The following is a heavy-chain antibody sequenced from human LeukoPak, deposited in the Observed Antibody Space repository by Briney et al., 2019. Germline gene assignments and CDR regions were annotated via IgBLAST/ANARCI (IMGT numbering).Heavy chain of an antibody. Sequence: GASVKVSCKASGYTFTSYGISWVRQAPGQGLEWMGWISAYNGNTNYAQKLQGRVTMTTDTSTSTAYMELRSLRSEDTAVYYCARGGVTAMVSTYFDLWGRGTLVTVSS. CDR2: ISAYNGNT. CDR3: ARGGVTAMVSTYFDL. D-gene: IGHD5-18*01. V-gene: IGHV1-18*01. CDR1: GYTFTSYG. J-gene: IGHJ2*01.